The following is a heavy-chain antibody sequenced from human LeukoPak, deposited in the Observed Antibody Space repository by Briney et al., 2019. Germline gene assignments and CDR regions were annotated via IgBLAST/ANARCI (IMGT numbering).Heavy chain of an antibody. CDR3: ARLSYGSSWYEPDDY. D-gene: IGHD6-13*01. CDR1: GGSFSGYY. Sequence: SETLSLTCAVYGGSFSGYYWSWIRQPPGKGLEWIGEINHSGSTNYNPPLKSRVTISVDTSKNQFSLKLSSVTAADTAVYYCARLSYGSSWYEPDDYWGQGTLVTVSS. J-gene: IGHJ4*02. CDR2: INHSGST. V-gene: IGHV4-34*01.